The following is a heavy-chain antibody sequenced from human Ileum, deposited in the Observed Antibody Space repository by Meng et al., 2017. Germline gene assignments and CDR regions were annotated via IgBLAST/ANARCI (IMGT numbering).Heavy chain of an antibody. CDR2: AGT. CDR3: ARDHWGSLDY. J-gene: IGHJ4*02. CDR1: GGSVSTSDYQ. Sequence: QVQLQESGPGMVRPSETLSLICTVSGGSVSTSDYQWGWIRQPPGKGLEWIGYAGTNYNPSLKSRVTISVDTSKRQFSLKLTSVTAADTAMYYCARDHWGSLDYWGQGILVTVSS. D-gene: IGHD7-27*01. V-gene: IGHV4-61*08.